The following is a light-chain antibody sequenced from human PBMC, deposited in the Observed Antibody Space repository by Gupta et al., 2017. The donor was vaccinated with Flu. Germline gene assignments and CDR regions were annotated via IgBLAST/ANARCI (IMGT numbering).Light chain of an antibody. V-gene: IGKV2-30*01. CDR3: MQGKHCPYT. CDR1: QGRVYGDGNNY. Sequence: VALGQLASISSRSSQGRVYGDGNNYLNWFQQRPGQSPRRLIYKSSNRDSGVPDRFSGSGSGTDFTLKISRVEAEDVGLYYCMQGKHCPYTFGRGTKLEIK. CDR2: KSS. J-gene: IGKJ2*01.